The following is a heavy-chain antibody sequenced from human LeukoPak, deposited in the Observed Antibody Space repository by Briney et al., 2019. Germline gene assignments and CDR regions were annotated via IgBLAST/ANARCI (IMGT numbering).Heavy chain of an antibody. CDR2: IYSGGST. V-gene: IGHV3-66*02. Sequence: GGSLRLSCAASGFTFSYYTMNWVRQPPGKGLEWVSVIYSGGSTYYADSVKGRSTISRDNSKNTLYLQMNSLRAEDTAVYYCARESVDIVANYFDYWGQGTLVTVSS. J-gene: IGHJ4*02. CDR3: ARESVDIVANYFDY. CDR1: GFTFSYYT. D-gene: IGHD5-12*01.